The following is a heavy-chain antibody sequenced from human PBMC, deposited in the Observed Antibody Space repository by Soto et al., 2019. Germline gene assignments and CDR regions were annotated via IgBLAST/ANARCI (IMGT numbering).Heavy chain of an antibody. D-gene: IGHD1-26*01. Sequence: QVQLVQSGAEVKKPGASVKVSCKASGYTFTSYYMHWVRQAPGQGLAWMGIINPSGGSTSYAQKCRGRVTMTWDTSTRTVDRELSSLRSEDTAVYYLARDSTGVVGGGHDYYGMDFWGQGTTVTVSS. CDR3: ARDSTGVVGGGHDYYGMDF. CDR2: INPSGGST. J-gene: IGHJ6*02. V-gene: IGHV1-46*01. CDR1: GYTFTSYY.